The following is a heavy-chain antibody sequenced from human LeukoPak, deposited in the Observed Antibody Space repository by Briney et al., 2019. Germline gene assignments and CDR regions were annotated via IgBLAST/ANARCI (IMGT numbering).Heavy chain of an antibody. CDR1: GGSISSDGYY. D-gene: IGHD3-3*01. V-gene: IGHV4-61*08. J-gene: IGHJ4*02. CDR3: ARALLRDDFYDY. Sequence: PSQTLSLTCTVSGGSISSDGYYWSWIRQPPGKGLEWIGYIYYSGSTNYNPSLKSRVTISVDTSKNQFSLKLSSVTAADTAVYYCARALLRDDFYDYWGQGTLVTVSS. CDR2: IYYSGST.